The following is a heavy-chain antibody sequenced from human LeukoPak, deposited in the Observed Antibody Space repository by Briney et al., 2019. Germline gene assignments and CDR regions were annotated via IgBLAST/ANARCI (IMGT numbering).Heavy chain of an antibody. CDR2: ISYDGSNK. Sequence: GRSLRLSCAASGFTFSSYGMHWVRQAPGKGLEWVAVISYDGSNKYYADSVKGRFTISRDNSKNTLYLQMNSLRAEDTAVYYCARGPRDAFDIWGQGTMVTVSS. CDR3: ARGPRDAFDI. V-gene: IGHV3-30*03. CDR1: GFTFSSYG. J-gene: IGHJ3*02.